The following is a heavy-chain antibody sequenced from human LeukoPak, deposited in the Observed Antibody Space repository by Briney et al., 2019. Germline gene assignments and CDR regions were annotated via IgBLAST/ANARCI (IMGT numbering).Heavy chain of an antibody. CDR3: AKNLGVGIVSAPDYYYGMDV. CDR1: GFTFSSYG. CDR2: ISYDGSNK. D-gene: IGHD1-26*01. Sequence: GGSLRLSCAASGFTFSSYGMHWVRQAPGKGLEGVAVISYDGSNKYYADSVKGRFTISRDNSKNTLYLQMNSLRAEDTAVYYCAKNLGVGIVSAPDYYYGMDVWGQGTTVTVSS. J-gene: IGHJ6*02. V-gene: IGHV3-30*18.